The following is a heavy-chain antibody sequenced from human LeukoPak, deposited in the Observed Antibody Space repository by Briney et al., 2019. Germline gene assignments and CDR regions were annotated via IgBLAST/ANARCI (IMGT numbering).Heavy chain of an antibody. CDR3: ARQKSLLYSSGWYQGFDY. D-gene: IGHD6-19*01. V-gene: IGHV4-59*08. CDR1: GGSISSYY. J-gene: IGHJ4*02. Sequence: PSETLSLTCTVSGGSISSYYWSWIRQPPGKGLEWIGYIYYSGSTNYSPSLKSRVTISVDTSKNQFSLKLSSVTAADTAVYYCARQKSLLYSSGWYQGFDYWGQGTLVTVSS. CDR2: IYYSGST.